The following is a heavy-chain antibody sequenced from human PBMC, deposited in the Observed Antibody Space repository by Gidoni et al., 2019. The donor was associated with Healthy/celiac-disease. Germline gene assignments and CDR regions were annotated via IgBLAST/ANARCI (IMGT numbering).Heavy chain of an antibody. V-gene: IGHV1-69*09. CDR1: GGTFSSYA. CDR3: ARWWNDEEEAFDI. J-gene: IGHJ3*02. CDR2: IIPILGIA. D-gene: IGHD1-1*01. Sequence: QVQLVQSGAEVKKPGSAVKVSCKAPGGTFSSYAISWVRQAPGQGLEWMGRIIPILGIANYAQKFQGRVTITADKSTSTAYMELSSLRSEDTAVYYCARWWNDEEEAFDIWGQGTMVTVSS.